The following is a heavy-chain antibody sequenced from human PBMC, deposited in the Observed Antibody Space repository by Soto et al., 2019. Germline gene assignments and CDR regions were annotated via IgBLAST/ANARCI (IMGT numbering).Heavy chain of an antibody. J-gene: IGHJ6*02. Sequence: ASVKVSCKASGYTFTGYYTHWVRQAPGQGLEWMGWINPNSGGTNYAQKFQGWVTMTRDTSISTAYMELSRLRSDDTAVYYCARVSTVTNRDYYYGMDVWGQGTTVTVSS. D-gene: IGHD4-17*01. V-gene: IGHV1-2*04. CDR3: ARVSTVTNRDYYYGMDV. CDR2: INPNSGGT. CDR1: GYTFTGYY.